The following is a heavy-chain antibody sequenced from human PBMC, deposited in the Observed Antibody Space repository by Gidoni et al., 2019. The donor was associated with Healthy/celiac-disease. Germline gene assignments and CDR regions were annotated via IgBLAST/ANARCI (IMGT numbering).Heavy chain of an antibody. J-gene: IGHJ3*02. CDR1: GFTFSGYS. Sequence: EVQLVESGGGLVKPGGSLSVSCSASGFTFSGYSMNWVPQAPGKGLEWGLSISSMSSYIYYADSVKGRFTISRDNAKNSLYLQMNSLRAEDTAVYYCARAQRAARLHDAFDIWGQGTMVTVSS. D-gene: IGHD6-6*01. V-gene: IGHV3-21*01. CDR3: ARAQRAARLHDAFDI. CDR2: ISSMSSYI.